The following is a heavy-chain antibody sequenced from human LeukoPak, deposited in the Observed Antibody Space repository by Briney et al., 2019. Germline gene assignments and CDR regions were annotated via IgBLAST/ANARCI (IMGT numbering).Heavy chain of an antibody. V-gene: IGHV5-51*01. CDR1: GYSFTSYW. CDR2: IYPGDSDT. CDR3: ARPRGDYGPLYYFDY. Sequence: GESLKISCKGSGYSFTSYWIGWVRQMLGKGLEWMGIIYPGDSDTRYSPSFQGQVTISADKSISTAYLQWSSLKASDTAMYYCARPRGDYGPLYYFDYWGQGTLVTVSS. J-gene: IGHJ4*02. D-gene: IGHD4-17*01.